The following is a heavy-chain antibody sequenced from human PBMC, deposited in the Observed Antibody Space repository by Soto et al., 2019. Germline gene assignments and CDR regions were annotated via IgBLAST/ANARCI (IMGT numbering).Heavy chain of an antibody. D-gene: IGHD3-3*01. CDR2: IIPIFGTA. Sequence: SVKVSCKASGGTFSSYAISWVRQAPGQGLEWMGGIIPIFGTANYAQKFQGRVTITADESTSTAYMELSSLRSEDTAVYYCARVGLRFLEWLLYGAFDIWGQGTMVTVSS. CDR3: ARVGLRFLEWLLYGAFDI. V-gene: IGHV1-69*13. CDR1: GGTFSSYA. J-gene: IGHJ3*02.